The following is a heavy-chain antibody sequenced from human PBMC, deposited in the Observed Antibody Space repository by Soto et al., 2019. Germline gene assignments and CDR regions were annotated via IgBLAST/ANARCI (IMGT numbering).Heavy chain of an antibody. V-gene: IGHV1-18*01. D-gene: IGHD3-10*01. Sequence: ASMKVSCKAPDYTFARYVISWVRQAPGQRLEWMGWISAYNGDTKYALKLQGRVYMTADTSTNTAYMELRSLRSDDTAVYYCARDALHGSGTYYYYYNGMDVWGLGTTVTVSS. CDR3: ARDALHGSGTYYYYYNGMDV. CDR2: ISAYNGDT. J-gene: IGHJ6*02. CDR1: DYTFARYV.